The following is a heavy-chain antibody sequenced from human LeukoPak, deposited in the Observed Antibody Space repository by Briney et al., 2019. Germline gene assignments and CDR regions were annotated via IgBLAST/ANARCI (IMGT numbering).Heavy chain of an antibody. J-gene: IGHJ4*02. Sequence: GSLRLSCAASGFTFSTYAMPWVRQAPGKGLEWVSGINSNGDEIYYADSVRGRFTISRDNSNNALYLQMDSLRAEDTAVYYCANWIGSSSRDYWGQGTLVTVSS. CDR2: INSNGDEI. D-gene: IGHD6-6*01. CDR1: GFTFSTYA. V-gene: IGHV3-23*01. CDR3: ANWIGSSSRDY.